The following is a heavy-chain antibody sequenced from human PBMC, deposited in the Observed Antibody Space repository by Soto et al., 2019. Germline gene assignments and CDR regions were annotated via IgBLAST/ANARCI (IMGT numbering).Heavy chain of an antibody. J-gene: IGHJ6*03. Sequence: ESGGGLVKPGGSLRLSCVVSGFTFRSYSMNWVRQAPGKGLEWVSSISSGGEYTYYADSVKGRFTISRDNAKNSVYLQMNSLTAEDTALYYCARDFKESQYYYYCMDVWGKGTTVTVSS. CDR1: GFTFRSYS. D-gene: IGHD3-10*01. V-gene: IGHV3-21*06. CDR2: ISSGGEYT. CDR3: ARDFKESQYYYYCMDV.